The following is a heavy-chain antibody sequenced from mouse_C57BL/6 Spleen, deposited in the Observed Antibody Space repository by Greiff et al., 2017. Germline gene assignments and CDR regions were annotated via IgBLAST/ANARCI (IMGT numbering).Heavy chain of an antibody. CDR3: ARGTPDWFAY. V-gene: IGHV1-59*01. D-gene: IGHD3-3*01. Sequence: QVQLQQPGAELVRPGTSVKLSCKASGYTFTSYWMHWVKQRPGQGLEWIGVIDPSDSYTNYNQKFKGKATLTVDTSSSTAYMQLSSLTSEDSAVYYCARGTPDWFAYWGQGTLVTVSA. CDR2: IDPSDSYT. CDR1: GYTFTSYW. J-gene: IGHJ3*01.